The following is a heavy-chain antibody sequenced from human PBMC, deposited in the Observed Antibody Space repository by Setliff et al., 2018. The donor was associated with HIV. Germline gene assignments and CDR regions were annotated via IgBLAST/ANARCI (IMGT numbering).Heavy chain of an antibody. CDR3: ARGRGRAPLSYYFDS. CDR1: PGSISVYY. V-gene: IGHV4-59*01. Sequence: SETLSLTCTVPPGSISVYYWTWVRQPPGRGLEWVGYVSYSGSVSYNPSLNSRVTMSIDASRDQFSLKLNSVTVADTAIYYCARGRGRAPLSYYFDSWGQGRQVTVSS. D-gene: IGHD2-15*01. J-gene: IGHJ4*02. CDR2: VSYSGSV.